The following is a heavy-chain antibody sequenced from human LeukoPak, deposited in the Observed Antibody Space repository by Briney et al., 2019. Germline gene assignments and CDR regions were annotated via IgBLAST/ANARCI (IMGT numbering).Heavy chain of an antibody. CDR2: ISYDGSNK. D-gene: IGHD4-17*01. J-gene: IGHJ4*02. V-gene: IGHV3-30*18. Sequence: GRSLRLSCAASGFTFSSYGMHWVRQAPGKGLEWVAVISYDGSNKYYADSVKGRFTISRDNSKNTLYLQMNSLGAEDTAVYYCAKDGSTVPLDYWGQGTLVTVSS. CDR1: GFTFSSYG. CDR3: AKDGSTVPLDY.